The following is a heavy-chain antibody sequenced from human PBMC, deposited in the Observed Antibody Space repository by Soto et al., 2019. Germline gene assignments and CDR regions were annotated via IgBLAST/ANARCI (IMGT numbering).Heavy chain of an antibody. J-gene: IGHJ3*02. Sequence: GSLRLSCAVSGFTFSSSAMSWVRQAPGKGLEWVSVISNSGSATDYADSVKGRFTISRDNSKNTLLLQMNSLRAEDTAVYYCARDGTSITMIPDAFDIWGQGTIVTVSS. D-gene: IGHD3-22*01. CDR1: GFTFSSSA. V-gene: IGHV3-23*01. CDR2: ISNSGSAT. CDR3: ARDGTSITMIPDAFDI.